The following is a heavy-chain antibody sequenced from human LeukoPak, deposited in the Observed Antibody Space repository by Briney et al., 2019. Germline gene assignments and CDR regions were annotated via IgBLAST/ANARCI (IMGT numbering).Heavy chain of an antibody. Sequence: GGSLRLSCTASGFTFGDYAMTWVRQAPGKGLEWVGFIRSKIYGGTPEYAASVKGRFAISRDDSKAIAYLQMNSLKTEDTAVYYCTRDQTPYYWGQGTLVTVSS. V-gene: IGHV3-49*04. CDR2: IRSKIYGGTP. CDR3: TRDQTPYY. J-gene: IGHJ4*02. CDR1: GFTFGDYA.